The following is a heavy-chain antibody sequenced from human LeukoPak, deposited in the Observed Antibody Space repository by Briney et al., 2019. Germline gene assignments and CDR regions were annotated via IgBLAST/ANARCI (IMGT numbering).Heavy chain of an antibody. CDR2: INADGSSA. D-gene: IGHD3-10*01. J-gene: IGHJ6*02. Sequence: GGSLRLSCAASGFTLSNYWMHWVRQAPGRGLVWVSRINADGSSASYADSVKGRFTISRDNAKNTLYLQMNSLRAEDTAMYYCARDYGRSRDYGMDVWGQGTTVTVSS. V-gene: IGHV3-74*01. CDR1: GFTLSNYW. CDR3: ARDYGRSRDYGMDV.